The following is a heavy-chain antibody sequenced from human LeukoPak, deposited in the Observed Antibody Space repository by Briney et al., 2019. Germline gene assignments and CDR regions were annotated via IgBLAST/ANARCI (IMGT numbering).Heavy chain of an antibody. Sequence: GGSLRLSCAASGFTFSSYDMHWVRQAPGKGLEWVAVISYDGSNKYYADSVKGRFTISRDNSKNTLYLQMNSLRAEDTAVYYCARDSLDYWGQGTLVTVSS. CDR3: ARDSLDY. J-gene: IGHJ4*02. V-gene: IGHV3-30*03. CDR1: GFTFSSYD. CDR2: ISYDGSNK.